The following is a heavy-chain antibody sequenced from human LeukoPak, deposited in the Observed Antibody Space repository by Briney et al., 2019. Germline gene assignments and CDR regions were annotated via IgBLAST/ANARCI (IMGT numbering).Heavy chain of an antibody. CDR3: AGLRSTVAWASFDY. CDR1: GSISSYY. J-gene: IGHJ4*02. D-gene: IGHD4-23*01. CDR2: SYFTGNP. Sequence: SSETLSLTCIVSGSISSYYWTWIRQPPGKGLKGIGHSYFTGNPNYNPSLKSRVTISVDPPKNQFSLKLTSVTAADTAVYYCAGLRSTVAWASFDYWGQGILVTVSS. V-gene: IGHV4-59*08.